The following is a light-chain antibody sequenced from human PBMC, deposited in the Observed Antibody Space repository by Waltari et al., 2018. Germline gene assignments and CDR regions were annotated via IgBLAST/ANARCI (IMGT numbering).Light chain of an antibody. CDR1: QSVSSD. V-gene: IGKV3-11*01. CDR3: QQRSNWPFT. Sequence: EIVLTQSPATLSLSPGERATLSCRASQSVSSDLAWFLQKPGQAPRLLIYDASDRATGIPARFSGSGSGTDFTLTISSLEPEDFAVYYCQQRSNWPFTFGGGTKVETK. J-gene: IGKJ4*01. CDR2: DAS.